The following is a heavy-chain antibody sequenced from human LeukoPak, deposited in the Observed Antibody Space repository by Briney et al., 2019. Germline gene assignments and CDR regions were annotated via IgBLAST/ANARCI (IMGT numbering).Heavy chain of an antibody. J-gene: IGHJ4*01. V-gene: IGHV4-4*02. CDR3: AREVAAGSYRGFDY. CDR2: IYHNGDV. CDR1: GGSISTDNR. Sequence: SETLSLTCAVSGGSISTDNRWHWIRQSPGKGLEWIAEIYHNGDVHYNPSLKSRVTMSVDTSKNQFSLKVNSVTAADTATYFCAREVAAGSYRGFDYWGQGTLVTVSS. D-gene: IGHD6-19*01.